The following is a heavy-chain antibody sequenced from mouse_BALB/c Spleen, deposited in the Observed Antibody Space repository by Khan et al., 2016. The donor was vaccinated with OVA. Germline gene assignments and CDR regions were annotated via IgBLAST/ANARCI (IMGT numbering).Heavy chain of an antibody. V-gene: IGHV3-8*02. J-gene: IGHJ3*01. Sequence: VQLKASGPSLVKPSQTLSLTCSVTGDSITSGYWNWIRKFPGNKLEYMGYIIYTGYTYYNPSLKSRISITRHTSKNQYYLHLNSVTDEDTATYYCARSTYRYAFVYWGQGTLVTVSA. CDR1: GDSITSGY. D-gene: IGHD2-14*01. CDR3: ARSTYRYAFVY. CDR2: IIYTGYT.